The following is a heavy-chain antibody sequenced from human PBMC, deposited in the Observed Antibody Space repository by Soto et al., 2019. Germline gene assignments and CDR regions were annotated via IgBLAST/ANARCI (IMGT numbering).Heavy chain of an antibody. D-gene: IGHD2-21*02. V-gene: IGHV1-18*01. CDR3: ARGGTAIDY. J-gene: IGHJ4*02. Sequence: QVQLVQSGAEVKKPGASVKVSCKASGYTFTNFGISWVRQAPGQGLEWMGWISAYNGNTNYAQKFQGRVTMTTDTSTSTASMEVRILRFDDPAVYYCARGGTAIDYWGQGTLVTVSS. CDR2: ISAYNGNT. CDR1: GYTFTNFG.